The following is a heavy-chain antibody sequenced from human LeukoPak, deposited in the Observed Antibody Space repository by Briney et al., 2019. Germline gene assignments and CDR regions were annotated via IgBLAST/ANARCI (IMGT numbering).Heavy chain of an antibody. Sequence: PGGSLRLSCAASGFTFSNFAMRWVRQAPGKGLEWVSAISGSGGSTYYPDSMKGRFTISRDNSKNTLYLQMNGLRAEDTAIYYCAKGHTSGSYPYYFDYWGREPWSPSPQ. V-gene: IGHV3-23*01. CDR1: GFTFSNFA. CDR2: ISGSGGST. CDR3: AKGHTSGSYPYYFDY. D-gene: IGHD3-22*01. J-gene: IGHJ4*02.